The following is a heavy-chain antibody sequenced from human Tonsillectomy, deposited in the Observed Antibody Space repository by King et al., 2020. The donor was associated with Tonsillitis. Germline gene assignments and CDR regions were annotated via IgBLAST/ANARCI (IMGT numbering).Heavy chain of an antibody. CDR2: VYYSGST. V-gene: IGHV4-39*01. Sequence: QLQESGPGLVKPSETLSLTCTVSSGSISSASYYWGWIRLPPGMGLEWIGSVYYSGSTYYNPSLKSRGTISVDTSKNQFSLKLSSVTAADTAVYYCARIQWLANYYYYYMDVWGKGTTVTVSS. D-gene: IGHD6-19*01. J-gene: IGHJ6*03. CDR3: ARIQWLANYYYYYMDV. CDR1: SGSISSASYY.